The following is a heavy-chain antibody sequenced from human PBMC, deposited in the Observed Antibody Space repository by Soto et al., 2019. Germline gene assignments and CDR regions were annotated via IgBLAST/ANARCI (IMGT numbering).Heavy chain of an antibody. CDR1: GGTFSSYA. V-gene: IGHV1-69*13. CDR3: ARDWRGYRSSSQRAFDI. D-gene: IGHD6-6*01. Sequence: SVKVSCKASGGTFSSYAISWVRQAPGQGLEWMGGIIPIFGTANYAQKFQGRVTITADESTSTAYMELSSLRSEDTAVYYCARDWRGYRSSSQRAFDIWGQGTMVTVSS. CDR2: IIPIFGTA. J-gene: IGHJ3*02.